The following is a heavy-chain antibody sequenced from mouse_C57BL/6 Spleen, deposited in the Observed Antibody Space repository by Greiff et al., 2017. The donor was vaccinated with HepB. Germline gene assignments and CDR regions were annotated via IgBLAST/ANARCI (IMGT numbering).Heavy chain of an antibody. Sequence: VQLQQSGPELVKPGDSVKISCKASGYSFTGYFMNWVMQSHGKSLEWIGRINPYNGDTFYNQKFKGKATLTVDKSSSTAHMELRSLTSEDSAVYYGAREGSRGGFAYWGQGTLVTVSA. CDR1: GYSFTGYF. J-gene: IGHJ3*01. D-gene: IGHD1-1*01. CDR2: INPYNGDT. V-gene: IGHV1-20*01. CDR3: AREGSRGGFAY.